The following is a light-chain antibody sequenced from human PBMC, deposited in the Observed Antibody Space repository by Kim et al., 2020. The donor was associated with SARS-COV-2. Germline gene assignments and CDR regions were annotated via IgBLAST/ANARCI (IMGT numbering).Light chain of an antibody. CDR1: QSVSSSY. J-gene: IGKJ2*01. CDR3: QQYGSSPYT. CDR2: GAS. V-gene: IGKV3-20*01. Sequence: EIVLTQSPGTLSLSPGERATLSCRASQSVSSSYLAWYQQKPSQAPRLLIYGASSRATGIPDRFSGSGSGTDFTLTISRLEPEDFAVYYCQQYGSSPYTFGQGTNLEI.